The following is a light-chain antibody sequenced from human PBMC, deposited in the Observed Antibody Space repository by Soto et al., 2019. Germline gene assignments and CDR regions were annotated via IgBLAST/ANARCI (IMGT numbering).Light chain of an antibody. CDR2: LNSDGSH. J-gene: IGLJ2*01. CDR1: SGHSSYA. V-gene: IGLV4-69*01. Sequence: QAVVTQSPSASASLGASVKVTCTLSSGHSSYAIAWHQQQPEKGPRYLMKLNSDGSHSKGDVIPDRFSGSSSGAERYLANASLQAEDEADYYCQTWVRSGNVVFGAGTKLAVL. CDR3: QTWVRSGNVV.